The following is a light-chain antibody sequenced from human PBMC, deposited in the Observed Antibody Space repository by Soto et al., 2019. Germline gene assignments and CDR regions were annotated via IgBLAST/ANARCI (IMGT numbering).Light chain of an antibody. CDR3: QQYSSHST. CDR1: QSTSSY. J-gene: IGKJ1*01. CDR2: QES. V-gene: IGKV1-5*03. Sequence: DIQMTQSPSTLSASVGDRVTITCRASQSTSSYLAWYQQKPGKAPKLLIYQESSSENGVPSRFSGSGSGTEFSLTISSLQPDDFATYYCQQYSSHSTFGQGTKVDIK.